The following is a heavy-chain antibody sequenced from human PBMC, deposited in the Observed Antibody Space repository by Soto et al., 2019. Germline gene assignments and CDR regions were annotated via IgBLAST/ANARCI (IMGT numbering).Heavy chain of an antibody. CDR2: ISAYNGNT. Sequence: GSVKVSCKASGYTFTSYGISWVRQAPGQGLEWMGWISAYNGNTNYAQKLQGRVTMTTDTSTSTAYMELRSLRSDDTAVYYCARGMIRIAAAGTFDYWGQGTLVTVPQ. CDR1: GYTFTSYG. J-gene: IGHJ4*02. V-gene: IGHV1-18*01. CDR3: ARGMIRIAAAGTFDY. D-gene: IGHD6-13*01.